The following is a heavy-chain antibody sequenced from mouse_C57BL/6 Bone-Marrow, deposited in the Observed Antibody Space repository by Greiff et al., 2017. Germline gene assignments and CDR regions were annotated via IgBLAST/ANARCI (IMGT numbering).Heavy chain of an antibody. CDR3: AREDSTMVTTWYFGC. J-gene: IGHJ2*01. CDR1: GYTFTSYW. Sequence: VQLQQPGAELVRPGSSVKLSCKASGYTFTSYWMDWVKQRPGQGLEWIGNIYPSDSETHYNQKFKDKATLTVDKSSSTAYMQLSSLTSEDSAVYYCAREDSTMVTTWYFGCWGQGTTLTVSS. CDR2: IYPSDSET. V-gene: IGHV1-61*01. D-gene: IGHD2-2*01.